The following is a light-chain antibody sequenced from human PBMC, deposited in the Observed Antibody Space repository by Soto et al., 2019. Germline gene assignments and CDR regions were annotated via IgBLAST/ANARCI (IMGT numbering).Light chain of an antibody. J-gene: IGKJ1*01. V-gene: IGKV3-15*01. CDR2: AAS. CDR1: QSVSIN. Sequence: EIVLTQSPATLSVSPGQRVTLSCRASQSVSINLSWYQQKPGQAPRLLIFAASTRATGIPARFSGSGSGTEFTLTISSLQSEDLAVYYCLQYDNWPPWTFGQGTMVEIK. CDR3: LQYDNWPPWT.